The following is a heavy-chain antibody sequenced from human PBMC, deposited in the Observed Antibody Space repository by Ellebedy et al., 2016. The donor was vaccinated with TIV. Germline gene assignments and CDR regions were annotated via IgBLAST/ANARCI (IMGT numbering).Heavy chain of an antibody. CDR3: AKDRIRIAAPGAFDS. V-gene: IGHV3-23*01. J-gene: IGHJ4*02. CDR1: GFNFRTYA. Sequence: GESLKISCAAAGFNFRTYAMSWVRQAPGKGLEWVSAISGSGDDTYYLDSVKGRFIISRDNSKSTVYLQLDSLRAEDTAVYYCAKDRIRIAAPGAFDSWGQGALVTVS. CDR2: ISGSGDDT. D-gene: IGHD6-13*01.